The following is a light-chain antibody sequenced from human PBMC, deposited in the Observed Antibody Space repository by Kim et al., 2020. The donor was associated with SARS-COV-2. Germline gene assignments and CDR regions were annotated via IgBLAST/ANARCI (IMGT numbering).Light chain of an antibody. J-gene: IGLJ3*02. Sequence: QSALTQPASVSGSPGQSITISCTGTSSDVGGYNLVSWYQQHPGKAPKVMIYDVIKRPSGVSNRFSGSKSGNTASLTISGLQAEDEADYYCYSYVGYSTLVFGGGTQLTVL. CDR1: SSDVGGYNL. CDR2: DVI. V-gene: IGLV2-23*02. CDR3: YSYVGYSTLV.